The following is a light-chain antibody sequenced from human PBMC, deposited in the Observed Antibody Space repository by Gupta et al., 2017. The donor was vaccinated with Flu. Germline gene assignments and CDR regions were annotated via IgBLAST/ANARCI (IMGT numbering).Light chain of an antibody. Sequence: DIQMTQSPSSLSASVGDRVTITCRASQSIIRYLGWYQQKPGKAPKLLMYAASNLQGGVPSRFSGSGSGTDFTLTITSLQPEDFATYYCQQSYSVPLTFGGGTRVEIK. CDR1: QSIIRY. V-gene: IGKV1-39*01. J-gene: IGKJ4*01. CDR3: QQSYSVPLT. CDR2: AAS.